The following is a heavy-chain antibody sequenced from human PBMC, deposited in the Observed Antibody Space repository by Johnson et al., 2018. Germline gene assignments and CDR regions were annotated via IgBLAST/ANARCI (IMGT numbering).Heavy chain of an antibody. D-gene: IGHD3-22*01. J-gene: IGHJ3*02. CDR2: ISWNSGSI. CDR1: GFIFDDYA. V-gene: IGHV3-9*01. CDR3: ATGYESSCFDVFDI. Sequence: VQLVQSGGGVVQPGRSLRLSCAASGFIFDDYAMHWVRQAPGKGLEWVSGISWNSGSIGNADSVKGRFTISRDNAKNSLYLQMNSLGVEDTALYDCATGYESSCFDVFDIWGQGTMVTVSS.